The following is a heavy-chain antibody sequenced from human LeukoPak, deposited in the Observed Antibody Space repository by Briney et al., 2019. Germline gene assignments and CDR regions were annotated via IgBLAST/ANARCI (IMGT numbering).Heavy chain of an antibody. Sequence: ASVTVSCKASGYTFTSYGISWVRQAPGQGLEWMGWISAYNGNTNYAQKLQGRVTMTTDTSTSTAYMELSSLRSEDTAVYYCARAGYCSGGSCYSWSLDYYYYMDVWGKGTTVTVSS. CDR1: GYTFTSYG. CDR2: ISAYNGNT. D-gene: IGHD2-15*01. V-gene: IGHV1-18*01. CDR3: ARAGYCSGGSCYSWSLDYYYYMDV. J-gene: IGHJ6*03.